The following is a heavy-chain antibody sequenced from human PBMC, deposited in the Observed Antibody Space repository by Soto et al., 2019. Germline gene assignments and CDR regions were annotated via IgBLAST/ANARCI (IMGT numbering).Heavy chain of an antibody. CDR2: ISWDGGST. CDR1: GFTFDDYT. J-gene: IGHJ4*02. CDR3: AKDKRFGELRR. D-gene: IGHD3-10*01. V-gene: IGHV3-43*01. Sequence: EVQLVESGGVVVQPGGSLRLSCAGSGFTFDDYTMHWVRQAPGKGLEWVSLISWDGGSTYYADSVKGRFTISRDNSKNSLYLQMNSLRTEDTALYYCAKDKRFGELRRWGQGTLVTVSS.